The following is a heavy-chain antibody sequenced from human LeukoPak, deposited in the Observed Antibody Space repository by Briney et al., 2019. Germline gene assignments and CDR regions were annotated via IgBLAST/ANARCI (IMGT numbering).Heavy chain of an antibody. CDR2: ISAYNGNI. D-gene: IGHD3-10*01. J-gene: IGHJ5*02. CDR1: GYTLTSYG. CDR3: ATVFDYYGSGSSNWFDP. V-gene: IGHV1-18*01. Sequence: GASVKVSCKASGYTLTSYGISWVRQAPGQGLEWMGWISAYNGNINYAQKLQGRVTMTTDTSTSTAYMELRSLRSDDTAVYYCATVFDYYGSGSSNWFDPWGQGTLVTVSS.